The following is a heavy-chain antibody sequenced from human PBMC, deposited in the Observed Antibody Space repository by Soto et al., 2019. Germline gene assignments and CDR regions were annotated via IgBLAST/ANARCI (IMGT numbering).Heavy chain of an antibody. D-gene: IGHD2-2*01. Sequence: GGSLRLSCAASGFTFSSCAMSWVRQAPGKGLECISLISGTGVPTLYAESVKGRFSVSRDNSKNTLFLEMNNLRVDDTAIYYCAKSFCSSSSCFFVWVDPWGPGTLVTVSS. V-gene: IGHV3-23*01. J-gene: IGHJ5*02. CDR1: GFTFSSCA. CDR2: ISGTGVPT. CDR3: AKSFCSSSSCFFVWVDP.